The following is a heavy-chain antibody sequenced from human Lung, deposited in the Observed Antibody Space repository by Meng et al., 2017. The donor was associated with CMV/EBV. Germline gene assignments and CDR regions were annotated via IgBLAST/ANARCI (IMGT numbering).Heavy chain of an antibody. Sequence: SXXVSXKPSGYPFTIYYMHWVREAPGQGLEWMGIINPSAGGTSYAQKFRGRLTMTRDTSTSTVYMELSSLRSEDTAGYSCARDRGYANSWYEADYWGQGT. D-gene: IGHD6-13*01. CDR2: INPSAGGT. J-gene: IGHJ4*02. V-gene: IGHV1-46*01. CDR1: GYPFTIYY. CDR3: ARDRGYANSWYEADY.